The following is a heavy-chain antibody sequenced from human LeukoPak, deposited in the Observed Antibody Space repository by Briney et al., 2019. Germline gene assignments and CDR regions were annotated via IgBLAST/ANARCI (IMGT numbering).Heavy chain of an antibody. J-gene: IGHJ4*02. D-gene: IGHD6-13*01. CDR2: ISYDTTNK. V-gene: IGHV3-30*03. CDR1: GFTFSNCG. Sequence: PGGSLRLSCAASGFTFSNCGIHWVRQAPGKGLEWVAVISYDTTNKYYTDSVKGRFTISRDNSKNTLYLQMNSLRAEDTAVYYCARDQDVAAAGTWGSIDYWGQGTLVTVSS. CDR3: ARDQDVAAAGTWGSIDY.